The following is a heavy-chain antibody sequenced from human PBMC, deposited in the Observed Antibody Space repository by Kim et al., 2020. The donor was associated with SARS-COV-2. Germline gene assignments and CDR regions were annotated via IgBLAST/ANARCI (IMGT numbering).Heavy chain of an antibody. D-gene: IGHD3-10*01. Sequence: GGSLRLSCAASGFTFSSYGMHWVRQAPGKGLEWVAVISYDGSNKYYADSVKGRFTISRDNSKNTLYLQMNSLRAEDTAVYYCATHFYYGITMVRGVRYFDYWGQGTLVTVSS. CDR2: ISYDGSNK. CDR3: ATHFYYGITMVRGVRYFDY. CDR1: GFTFSSYG. J-gene: IGHJ4*02. V-gene: IGHV3-30*03.